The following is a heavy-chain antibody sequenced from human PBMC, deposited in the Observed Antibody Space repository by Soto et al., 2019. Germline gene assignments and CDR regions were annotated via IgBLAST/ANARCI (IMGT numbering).Heavy chain of an antibody. CDR3: ARIGTTNTFDY. J-gene: IGHJ4*02. V-gene: IGHV4-31*03. CDR2: IYYSGST. Sequence: SETLSLTCTVSGVSFTRGHYYWSWIRPHPGRALEWTGYIYYSGSTYYNPFLKRGVIISRDTSKNHVTLKLRAVTAGDTAVYYCARIGTTNTFDYWGQGTLVTVSS. D-gene: IGHD4-17*01. CDR1: GVSFTRGHYY.